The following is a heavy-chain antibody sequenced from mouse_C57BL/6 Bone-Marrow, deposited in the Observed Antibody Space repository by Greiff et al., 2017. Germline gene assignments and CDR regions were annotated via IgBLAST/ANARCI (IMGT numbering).Heavy chain of an antibody. CDR1: GFTFTDYY. CDR2: IRNKANGYTT. CDR3: ARYRGLLYGMDY. V-gene: IGHV7-3*01. J-gene: IGHJ4*01. D-gene: IGHD2-12*01. Sequence: EVHLVESGGGLVQPGGSLSLSCAASGFTFTDYYMSWVRQPPGKALEWLGFIRNKANGYTTAYSASVKGRFTISRDNSQSILYLQMNALRAEDSATYYCARYRGLLYGMDYWGQGTSVTVSS.